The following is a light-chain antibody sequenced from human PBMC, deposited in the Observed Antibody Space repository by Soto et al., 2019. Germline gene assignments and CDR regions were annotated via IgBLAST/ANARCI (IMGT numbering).Light chain of an antibody. V-gene: IGKV3-11*01. CDR3: QQRSNGPPIT. J-gene: IGKJ5*01. Sequence: DIGMTQSPSTLSASPGERATLSCRASQSISSNLAWYQQKPGQAPRLLIYDASNRATGIPARFSGGGSGTDFTLTIDNLEPEDFAIYYCQQRSNGPPITFGQGTRLEIK. CDR2: DAS. CDR1: QSISSN.